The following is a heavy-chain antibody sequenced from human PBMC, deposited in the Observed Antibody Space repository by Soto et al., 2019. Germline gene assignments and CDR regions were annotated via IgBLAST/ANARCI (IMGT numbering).Heavy chain of an antibody. V-gene: IGHV1-8*01. J-gene: IGHJ6*03. D-gene: IGHD6-19*01. CDR2: MNPNSGNT. CDR3: ARGGYSSGWYYYYYMDV. Sequence: ASVKVSCKASGYTFTSSDINWLRHATGQGLEWMGWMNPNSGNTGYAQKFQGRVTMTRNTSISTAYMELSSLRSEDTAVYYCARGGYSSGWYYYYYMDVWGKGTTVTVSS. CDR1: GYTFTSSD.